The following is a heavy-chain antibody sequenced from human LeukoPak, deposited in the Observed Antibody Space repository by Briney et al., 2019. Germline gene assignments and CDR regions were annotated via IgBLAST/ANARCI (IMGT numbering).Heavy chain of an antibody. CDR3: ARGGHGWFDP. CDR1: GFTFSDYW. V-gene: IGHV3-7*05. CDR2: IRQDGSEL. J-gene: IGHJ5*02. Sequence: GGSLRLSCAASGFTFSDYWMAWVRQAPGKGLEWVANIRQDGSELYYVDSVKGRFTISRDNAKRSLYLQMNGLRAEDTAVYYCARGGHGWFDPWGQGTLVTVSS.